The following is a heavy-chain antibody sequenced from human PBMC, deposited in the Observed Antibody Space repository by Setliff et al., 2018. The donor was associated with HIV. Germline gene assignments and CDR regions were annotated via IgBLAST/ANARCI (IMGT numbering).Heavy chain of an antibody. Sequence: ASVKVSCKASGYTFTDYYMHWVQQAPGKGLEWMGRIDPEDGETIYAEKFQGRVTIAADTSTDTTYMELSGLRSEDTAFYYCARHPRGWLVSTPHFWGQGTLVTVSS. CDR1: GYTFTDYY. V-gene: IGHV1-69-2*01. CDR3: ARHPRGWLVSTPHF. D-gene: IGHD6-6*01. J-gene: IGHJ4*02. CDR2: IDPEDGET.